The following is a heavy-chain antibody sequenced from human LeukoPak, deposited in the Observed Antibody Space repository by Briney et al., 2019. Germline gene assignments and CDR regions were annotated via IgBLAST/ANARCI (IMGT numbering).Heavy chain of an antibody. J-gene: IGHJ4*02. Sequence: SETLSLTCTVSGGSISSSSYYWGWIRQPPGKGLEWIGEINHSGSTNYNPSLKSRVTISVDTSKNQFSLKLSSVTAADTAVYYCARGTWDWGQGTLVTVSS. CDR1: GGSISSSSYY. D-gene: IGHD2-2*01. CDR2: INHSGST. V-gene: IGHV4-39*07. CDR3: ARGTWD.